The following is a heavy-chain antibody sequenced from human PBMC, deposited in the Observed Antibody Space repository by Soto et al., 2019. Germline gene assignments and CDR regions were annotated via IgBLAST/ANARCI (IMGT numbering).Heavy chain of an antibody. CDR2: IKQDGSEK. CDR1: GFTFSSYW. V-gene: IGHV3-7*01. CDR3: ATTYYDFWSALDY. D-gene: IGHD3-3*01. J-gene: IGHJ4*02. Sequence: GESLKISCAASGFTFSSYWMSWVRQAPGKGLEWVANIKQDGSEKYYVDSVKGRFTISRDNAKNSLYLQMNSLRAEDTAVYYCATTYYDFWSALDYWGQGTLVTVSS.